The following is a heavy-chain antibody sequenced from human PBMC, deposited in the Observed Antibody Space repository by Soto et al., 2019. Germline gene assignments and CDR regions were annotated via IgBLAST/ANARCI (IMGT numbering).Heavy chain of an antibody. V-gene: IGHV3-15*01. CDR2: IKSKTEGGTT. D-gene: IGHD4-17*01. CDR1: GFTFSNAW. J-gene: IGHJ4*02. Sequence: EVQLVESGGGLVKPGGSLRLSCAASGFTFSNAWMSWVRQAPGKGLEWVGRIKSKTEGGTTDYAAPVKGRFTISRDDSKNALYLQITSLKTEDTAVYYCTTPATVTRWGQGTLVTVSS. CDR3: TTPATVTR.